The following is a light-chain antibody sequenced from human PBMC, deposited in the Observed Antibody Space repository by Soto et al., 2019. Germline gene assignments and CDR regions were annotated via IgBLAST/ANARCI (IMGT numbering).Light chain of an antibody. CDR3: QTWGTGIWV. CDR1: DGHSNYA. Sequence: QPVLTQSPSASASLGASVKLTCTLNDGHSNYAIAWHQQRPEKGPRYLMRVNSDGSHTKGDGIPDRFSGSSSGAERYLIISSLQSDDEADYYCQTWGTGIWVFGGGTKVTVL. J-gene: IGLJ3*02. CDR2: VNSDGSH. V-gene: IGLV4-69*01.